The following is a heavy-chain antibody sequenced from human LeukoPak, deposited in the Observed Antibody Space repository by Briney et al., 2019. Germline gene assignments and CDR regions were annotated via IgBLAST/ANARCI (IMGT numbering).Heavy chain of an antibody. Sequence: GRSLRLSCAASGFTFSSYGMHWVRQAPGKGLEWVAVISYDGSNKYYADSVKGRFTISRDNSKNTLYLQMRSLRVEDTAVYYCAKDGRQWKTFYYGSGSANAFDIWGQGTMVTVSS. CDR2: ISYDGSNK. CDR1: GFTFSSYG. D-gene: IGHD3-10*01. J-gene: IGHJ3*02. V-gene: IGHV3-30*18. CDR3: AKDGRQWKTFYYGSGSANAFDI.